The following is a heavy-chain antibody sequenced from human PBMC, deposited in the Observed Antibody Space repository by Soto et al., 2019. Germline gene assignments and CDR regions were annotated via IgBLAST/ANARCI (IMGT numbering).Heavy chain of an antibody. CDR3: ARVANRYFDL. V-gene: IGHV3-7*01. CDR1: EFTSSGYW. J-gene: IGHJ2*01. CDR2: IKQDGSEK. Sequence: EVQLVESGGGLVQPGGSLRLSCAASEFTSSGYWMTWVRQAPGKGLEWVANIKQDGSEKYYVDSVKGRFSISRDNAKNSLYLQMDSLRVEDTAMYYCARVANRYFDLWGRGTLVTVSS.